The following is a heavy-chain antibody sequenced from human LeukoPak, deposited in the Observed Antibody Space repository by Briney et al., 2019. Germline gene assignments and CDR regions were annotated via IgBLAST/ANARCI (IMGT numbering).Heavy chain of an antibody. CDR1: GFTFSNYG. Sequence: PGGSLRLSCVASGFTFSNYGMHWVRQAPGKGLEWMAFIRYDESNKYYADSVKGRFTISRDNSKNTLYLQMNSLRAEDTAVYYCAKDRVPLAARPLHFDYWGQGTLVTVSS. J-gene: IGHJ4*02. CDR3: AKDRVPLAARPLHFDY. V-gene: IGHV3-30*02. CDR2: IRYDESNK. D-gene: IGHD6-6*01.